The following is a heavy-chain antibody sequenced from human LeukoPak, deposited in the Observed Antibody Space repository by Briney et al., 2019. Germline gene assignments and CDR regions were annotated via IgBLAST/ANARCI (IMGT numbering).Heavy chain of an antibody. Sequence: GASVKASCKASGGTFSSYAISWVRQAPGQGLEWMGGIIPIFGTANYAQKFQGRVTITADESTSTAYMELSSLRSEDTAVYYCARDPRQLPHVHYYYYMDVWGKGTTVTVSS. J-gene: IGHJ6*03. CDR2: IIPIFGTA. V-gene: IGHV1-69*01. D-gene: IGHD2-2*01. CDR1: GGTFSSYA. CDR3: ARDPRQLPHVHYYYYMDV.